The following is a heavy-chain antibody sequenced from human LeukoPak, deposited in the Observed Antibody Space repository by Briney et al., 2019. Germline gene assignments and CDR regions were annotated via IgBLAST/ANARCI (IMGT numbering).Heavy chain of an antibody. V-gene: IGHV3-30*03. J-gene: IGHJ5*02. CDR1: GFTFSSYG. CDR3: ARHIVSVGFDP. D-gene: IGHD5-12*01. CDR2: ISYDGSNK. Sequence: PGGSLRLSCAASGFTFSSYGMHWVRQAPGKGLEWVAVISYDGSNKYYADSVKGRFTISRDNSKNTLYLQMNSLRAEDTAVYYCARHIVSVGFDPWSQGTLVTVSS.